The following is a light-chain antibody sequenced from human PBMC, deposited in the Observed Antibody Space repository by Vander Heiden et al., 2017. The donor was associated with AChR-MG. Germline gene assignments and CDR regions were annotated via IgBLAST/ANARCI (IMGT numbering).Light chain of an antibody. V-gene: IGLV2-14*01. J-gene: IGLJ3*02. CDR3: SSYTSSSTLV. CDR2: DVS. Sequence: QSALTQPASVSASPGQSITISCTGTSSDVGGYNYVSWYQQHPGKAPKLMIYDVSNRASGVSNRFSGSKSGNTASLTISGLQAEDEADYYCSSYTSSSTLVFGGGTKLTVL. CDR1: SSDVGGYNY.